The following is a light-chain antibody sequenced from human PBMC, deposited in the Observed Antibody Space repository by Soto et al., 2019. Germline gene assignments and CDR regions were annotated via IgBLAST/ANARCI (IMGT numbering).Light chain of an antibody. CDR3: SSYTTSNTRQIV. CDR1: SSDVGGYNY. Sequence: SALTQPASVSGSPGQSITISCTGTSSDVGGYNYVSWYQQHPGKAPKFMIYDVSNRPSGASNRFSGSKSGNTASLTISGLLAEDEADYYCSSYTTSNTRQIVFGTGTKVTVL. J-gene: IGLJ1*01. V-gene: IGLV2-14*01. CDR2: DVS.